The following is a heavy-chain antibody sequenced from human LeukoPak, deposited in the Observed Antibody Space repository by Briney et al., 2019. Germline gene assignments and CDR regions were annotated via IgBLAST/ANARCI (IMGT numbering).Heavy chain of an antibody. CDR3: ARGRFAVVGGDAFDI. CDR1: GFTVSSNY. D-gene: IGHD4-23*01. J-gene: IGHJ3*02. CDR2: IYSGGST. Sequence: GGSLRLSCAASGFTVSSNYMSWVRQAPGKGLEWVPVIYSGGSTYYADSVKGRFTISRDNSKNTLYLQMNSLRAEDTAVYYCARGRFAVVGGDAFDIWGQGTMVTVSS. V-gene: IGHV3-53*01.